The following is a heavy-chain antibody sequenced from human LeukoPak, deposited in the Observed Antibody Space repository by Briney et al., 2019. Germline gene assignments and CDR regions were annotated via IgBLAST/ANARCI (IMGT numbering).Heavy chain of an antibody. J-gene: IGHJ4*02. CDR1: GFTFSSNW. D-gene: IGHD3-9*01. CDR3: ARISHYDILTGYYIGRSDFDY. CDR2: IDSDGSST. Sequence: GGPLRLSCAASGFTFSSNWMHWVRQAPGKGLVWVSRIDSDGSSTSYADSVKGRFTISRDNAKNTLSLQMNSLRAEDTAVYYCARISHYDILTGYYIGRSDFDYWGQGTLVTVSS. V-gene: IGHV3-74*01.